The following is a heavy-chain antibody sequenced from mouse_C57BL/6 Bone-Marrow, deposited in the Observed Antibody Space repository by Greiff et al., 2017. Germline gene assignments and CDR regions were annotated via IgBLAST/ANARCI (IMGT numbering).Heavy chain of an antibody. Sequence: VQLQQSGAELVRPGASVKLSCTASGFNIKDDYMHWVKQRPEQGLEWIGWLDPENGDTEYASKFQGKVTITADTSYNTAYLQLRSLTSEDTAVYYCTTDDYEAYWSQGTTLTVSS. J-gene: IGHJ2*01. V-gene: IGHV14-4*01. CDR1: GFNIKDDY. CDR3: TTDDYEAY. D-gene: IGHD2-4*01. CDR2: LDPENGDT.